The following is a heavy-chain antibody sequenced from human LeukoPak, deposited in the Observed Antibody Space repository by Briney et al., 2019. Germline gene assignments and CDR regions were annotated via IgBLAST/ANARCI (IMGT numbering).Heavy chain of an antibody. CDR1: GFTFDDYA. V-gene: IGHV3-9*01. D-gene: IGHD2-2*01. CDR2: MNWNGVNT. CDR3: GKADCSSTSCLTDS. Sequence: GGSLRLSCAASGFTFDDYAMHWVRQGPGKGLEWVSGMNWNGVNTHYADSVKGRFTISRENAQNSLYLQMRSLRPEDTALYYCGKADCSSTSCLTDSWGQGTPVIVSS. J-gene: IGHJ4*02.